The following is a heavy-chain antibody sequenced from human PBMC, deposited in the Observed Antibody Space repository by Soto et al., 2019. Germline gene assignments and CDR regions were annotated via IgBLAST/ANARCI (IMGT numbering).Heavy chain of an antibody. CDR3: AREDTAMGLYAY. D-gene: IGHD5-18*01. CDR1: GGTFSSYA. J-gene: IGHJ4*02. Sequence: SVKVSCKASGGTFSSYAISWVRQAPGQGLEWMGGIIPIFGTANYAQKFQGRVTITADESTSTAYMELSSLRSEDTAVYYCAREDTAMGLYAYWGQGTLVTVSS. V-gene: IGHV1-69*13. CDR2: IIPIFGTA.